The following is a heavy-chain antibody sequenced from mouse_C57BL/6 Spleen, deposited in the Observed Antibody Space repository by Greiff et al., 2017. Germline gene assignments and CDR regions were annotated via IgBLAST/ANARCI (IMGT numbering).Heavy chain of an antibody. Sequence: QVQLKESGAELVKPGASVKISCKASGYAFSSYWMNWVKQRPGKGLEWIGQIYPGDGDTNYNGKFKGKATLTADKSSSTAYMQLSSLTSEDSAVYFCARSWALYAMDYWGQGTSVTVSS. J-gene: IGHJ4*01. CDR3: ARSWALYAMDY. CDR1: GYAFSSYW. CDR2: IYPGDGDT. V-gene: IGHV1-80*01.